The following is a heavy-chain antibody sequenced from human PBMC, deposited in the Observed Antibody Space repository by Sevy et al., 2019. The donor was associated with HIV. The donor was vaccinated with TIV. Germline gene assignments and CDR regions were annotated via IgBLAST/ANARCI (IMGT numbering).Heavy chain of an antibody. CDR3: ARTYCSGGRCYSLAY. CDR2: ISPHNGDI. D-gene: IGHD2-15*01. V-gene: IGHV1-18*01. CDR1: GYTFSTYR. J-gene: IGHJ4*02. Sequence: ASVKVSFKISGYTFSTYRITWVRQAPGQGLEWMGWISPHNGDINYAQKLQDRITMITDTSTNTAFMELTSLRSNDTAVYYCARTYCSGGRCYSLAYWGQGTLVTVSS.